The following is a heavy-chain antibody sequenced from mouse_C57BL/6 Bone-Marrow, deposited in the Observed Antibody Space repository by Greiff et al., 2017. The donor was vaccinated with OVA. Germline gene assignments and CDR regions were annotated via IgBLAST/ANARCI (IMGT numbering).Heavy chain of an antibody. J-gene: IGHJ4*01. D-gene: IGHD2-1*01. CDR2: INPGSGGT. V-gene: IGHV1-54*01. CDR3: ARNGNSYAMDY. CDR1: GYAFTNYL. Sequence: QVQLKESGAELVRPGTSVKVSCKASGYAFTNYLIEWVKQRPGQGLEWIGVINPGSGGTNYNEKFKGKATLTADKSSSTAYMQLSSLTSEDSAVDFCARNGNSYAMDYWGQGTSVTVSS.